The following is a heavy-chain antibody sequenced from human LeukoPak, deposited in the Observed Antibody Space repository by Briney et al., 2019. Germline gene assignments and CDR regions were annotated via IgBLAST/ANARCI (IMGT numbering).Heavy chain of an antibody. J-gene: IGHJ4*02. Sequence: GGSLRFSCAASGFTFSSYEMNWVRQAPGKGLEWVSYISSSGSTIYYADSVKGRFTISRDNSKNTLYLQMNSLRAEDTAVYYCARDSTYYDFWSGYCDYWGQGTLVTVSS. V-gene: IGHV3-48*03. CDR3: ARDSTYYDFWSGYCDY. D-gene: IGHD3-3*01. CDR1: GFTFSSYE. CDR2: ISSSGSTI.